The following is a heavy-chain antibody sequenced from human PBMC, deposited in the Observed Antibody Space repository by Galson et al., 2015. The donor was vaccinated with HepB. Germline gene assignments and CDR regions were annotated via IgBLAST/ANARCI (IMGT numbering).Heavy chain of an antibody. CDR2: IDPSDSYT. V-gene: IGHV5-10-1*01. D-gene: IGHD3-22*01. CDR1: GYSFTSYW. J-gene: IGHJ4*02. CDR3: ARLYDSSGYYTDPYFFDY. Sequence: QSGAEVKKPGESLRISCKGSGYSFTSYWISWVRQMPGKGLEWMGRIDPSDSYTNYSPSFQGHVTISADKSISTAYLQWSSLKASDTAMYYCARLYDSSGYYTDPYFFDYWGQGTLVTVSS.